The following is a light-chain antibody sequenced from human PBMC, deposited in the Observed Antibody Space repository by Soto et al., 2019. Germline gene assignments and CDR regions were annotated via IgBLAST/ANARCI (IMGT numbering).Light chain of an antibody. V-gene: IGLV2-14*03. J-gene: IGLJ3*02. CDR1: SSHVGGYNY. Sequence: QSALTQPASVSGFPGQSITISCTGTSSHVGGYNYVSWYQQHPGKAPKLMIYEVTYRPSGVSSRLSGSKSGNTASLTISGLQAEDEADYYCSSYTTSTTPWVFGGGTKLTVL. CDR3: SSYTTSTTPWV. CDR2: EVT.